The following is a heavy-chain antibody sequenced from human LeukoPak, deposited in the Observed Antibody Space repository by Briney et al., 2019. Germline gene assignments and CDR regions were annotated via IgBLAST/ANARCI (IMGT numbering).Heavy chain of an antibody. J-gene: IGHJ4*02. CDR2: INPNSGGT. V-gene: IGHV1-2*02. Sequence: ASVKVSCKASGYTFTGYYMHWVRQAPGQGLEWMGWINPNSGGTNYAQKLQGRVTMTRDTSISTAYMELSRLRSDDTAVYYCARDYPPYSSPDYWGQGTLVTVSS. D-gene: IGHD6-13*01. CDR3: ARDYPPYSSPDY. CDR1: GYTFTGYY.